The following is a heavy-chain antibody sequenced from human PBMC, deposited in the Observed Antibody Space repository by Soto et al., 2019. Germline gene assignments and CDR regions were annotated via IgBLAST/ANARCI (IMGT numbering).Heavy chain of an antibody. J-gene: IGHJ4*02. D-gene: IGHD3-10*01. Sequence: VQLVESGGDLVQPGGSLRLSCAASGFTFSYYWMHWVRQPPGKGLVWVSRIHSDGSATTYADSVKGRFTISRDNAKNRLYLQMNSLTADDTAVYYCARGDRGAFDDWGQGTLVTVSS. CDR2: IHSDGSAT. V-gene: IGHV3-74*01. CDR1: GFTFSYYW. CDR3: ARGDRGAFDD.